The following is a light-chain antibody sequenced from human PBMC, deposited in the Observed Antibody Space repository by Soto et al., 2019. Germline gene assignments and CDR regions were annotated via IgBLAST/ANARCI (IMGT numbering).Light chain of an antibody. CDR1: SSNIGSDF. CDR3: AAWDTSLSGGV. V-gene: IGLV1-51*02. J-gene: IGLJ3*02. Sequence: QSVLTQPPSVSAAPGQKVTISCSGSSSNIGSDFVSWYQQLPGTAPQLLIYENNKRPSSIPDRFSGSKSATSATLGITGLQTGDEADYYCAAWDTSLSGGVFGGGTKLTVL. CDR2: ENN.